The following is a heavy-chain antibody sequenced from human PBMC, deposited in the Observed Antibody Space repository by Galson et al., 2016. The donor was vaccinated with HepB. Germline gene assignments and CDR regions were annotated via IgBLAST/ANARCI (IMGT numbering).Heavy chain of an antibody. CDR3: ARVPSFNSRWFGKYYFDS. Sequence: SLRLSCAASGFTFSDYYMSWIRQTPGKGLEWVSFISESATVYYADSVKGRFTISRDNGNNSLTLHMNSLRAEDTAVYYCARVPSFNSRWFGKYYFDSWGQGNMVTVSS. J-gene: IGHJ4*02. V-gene: IGHV3-11*01. CDR1: GFTFSDYY. CDR2: ISESATV. D-gene: IGHD3-10*01.